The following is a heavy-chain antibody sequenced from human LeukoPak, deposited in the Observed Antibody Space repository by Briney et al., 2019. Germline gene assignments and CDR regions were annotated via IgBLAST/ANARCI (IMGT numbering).Heavy chain of an antibody. Sequence: PGGSLRLSCAASGFTFRTYGMHWIRQAPGKGLEWVAVISFDGTCRYYADSVKGRFTISRDNSENTLHLQMNSLRTEDTALYYCAKDWGREFASGSSYLDDWGLGTPVTVSS. CDR1: GFTFRTYG. V-gene: IGHV3-30*18. CDR3: AKDWGREFASGSSYLDD. CDR2: ISFDGTCR. D-gene: IGHD3-10*01. J-gene: IGHJ4*02.